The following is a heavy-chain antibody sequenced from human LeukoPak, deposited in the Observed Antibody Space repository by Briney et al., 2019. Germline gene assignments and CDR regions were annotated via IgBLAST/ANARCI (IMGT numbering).Heavy chain of an antibody. Sequence: GGSLRLSCAASGFSFGGYGMHWVRQAPGKGLEWVAVIWYDGSDKYYGDSVKGRFSVSRDNSENRLYLQMNSLRAEDTAVYYCARGYSDSSAYTKGYWGQGTLVTVSS. CDR2: IWYDGSDK. CDR1: GFSFGGYG. D-gene: IGHD3-22*01. CDR3: ARGYSDSSAYTKGY. V-gene: IGHV3-33*01. J-gene: IGHJ4*02.